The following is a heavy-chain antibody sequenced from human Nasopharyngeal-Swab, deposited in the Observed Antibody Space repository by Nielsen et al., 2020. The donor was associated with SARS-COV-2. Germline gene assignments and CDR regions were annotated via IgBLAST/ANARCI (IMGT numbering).Heavy chain of an antibody. V-gene: IGHV1-69*06. J-gene: IGHJ3*02. Sequence: SVKVSCKASGGTFSSYAISWVRQAPGQGLEWMGGIIPIFGTANYAQKFQGRVTITADKSTSTAYMELSSLRSEDTAVYYCARINRQQNAFDIWGQGTMVTVSS. CDR2: IIPIFGTA. CDR1: GGTFSSYA. CDR3: ARINRQQNAFDI. D-gene: IGHD6-13*01.